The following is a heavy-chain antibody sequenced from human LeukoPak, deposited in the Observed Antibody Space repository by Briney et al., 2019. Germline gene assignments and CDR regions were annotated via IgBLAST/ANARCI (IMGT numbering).Heavy chain of an antibody. D-gene: IGHD6-13*01. CDR3: ARVGSTAAGPDY. V-gene: IGHV4-59*12. J-gene: IGHJ4*02. Sequence: SETLSLTCTVSGGSISSYYWSWIRQPPGKGLEWIGYIYYSGSTNYNPSLKSRVTISVDKSKNQFSLKLSSVTAADTAVYYCARVGSTAAGPDYWGQGTLVTVSS. CDR1: GGSISSYY. CDR2: IYYSGST.